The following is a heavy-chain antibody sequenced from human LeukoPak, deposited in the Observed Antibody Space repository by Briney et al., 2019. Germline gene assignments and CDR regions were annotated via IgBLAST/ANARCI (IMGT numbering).Heavy chain of an antibody. D-gene: IGHD3-10*01. Sequence: NPSETLSLTCAVYGGSFSGYYWSWIRQPPGKRLEWIGEINHSGSTNYNPSLKSRVTISVDTSKNQFSLKLSSVTAADTAVYYCAREVLNAFDIWGQGTMVTVSS. V-gene: IGHV4-34*01. CDR2: INHSGST. CDR3: AREVLNAFDI. CDR1: GGSFSGYY. J-gene: IGHJ3*02.